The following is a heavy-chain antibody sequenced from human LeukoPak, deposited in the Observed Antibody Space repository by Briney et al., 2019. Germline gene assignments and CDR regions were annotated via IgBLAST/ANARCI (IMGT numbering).Heavy chain of an antibody. V-gene: IGHV3-7*01. CDR1: GFTFDDYA. D-gene: IGHD6-13*01. CDR3: TREGITAGADY. CDR2: IKQDGSEK. Sequence: LPGRSLRLSCAASGFTFDDYAMHWVRQAPGKGLEWVANIKQDGSEKYYVDSVKGRFTISRDNARNSLYLQMNSLRAEDTAVYFCTREGITAGADYWGQGTLLTVSS. J-gene: IGHJ4*02.